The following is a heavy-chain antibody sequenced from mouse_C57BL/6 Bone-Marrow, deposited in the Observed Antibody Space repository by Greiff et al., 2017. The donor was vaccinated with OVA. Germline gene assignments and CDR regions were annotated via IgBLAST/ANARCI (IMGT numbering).Heavy chain of an antibody. V-gene: IGHV1-61*01. CDR3: ARYLGHFDY. CDR1: GYTFTSYW. J-gene: IGHJ2*01. D-gene: IGHD4-1*01. Sequence: QVQLQQPGAELVRPGSSVKLSCKASGYTFTSYWMDWVKQRPGQGLEWIGNIYPSDSETHYNQKFKDKATLTVDKSSSTAYMKLSSLTSEDSAVYYCARYLGHFDYWGQGTTLTVSS. CDR2: IYPSDSET.